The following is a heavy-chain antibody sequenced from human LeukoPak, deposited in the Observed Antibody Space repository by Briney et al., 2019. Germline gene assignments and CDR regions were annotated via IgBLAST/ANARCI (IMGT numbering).Heavy chain of an antibody. CDR3: ARVGDMEAFDI. CDR1: GFTLSSFG. V-gene: IGHV3-33*01. CDR2: MWYDGRNK. Sequence: GRSLRLSCAASGFTLSSFGMVWVRQAPGKGLEWVTLMWYDGRNKYYADSVKGRFTISRDNSKNTVYLQMNSLGGEDTAVYYCARVGDMEAFDIWGQGTRVTVSS. D-gene: IGHD3-16*01. J-gene: IGHJ3*02.